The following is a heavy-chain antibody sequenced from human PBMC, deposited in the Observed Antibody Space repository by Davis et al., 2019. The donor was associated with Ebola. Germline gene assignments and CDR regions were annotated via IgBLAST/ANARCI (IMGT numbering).Heavy chain of an antibody. CDR2: IYDSGST. CDR1: GGPVSSGGYS. V-gene: IGHV4-30-2*01. D-gene: IGHD2-15*01. J-gene: IGHJ4*02. Sequence: SETLSLTCGVSGGPVSSGGYSWSWIRQPPGKGLEWIGFIYDSGSTYYNPSLGSRVTISQDRSNNLISLKVNSVTAADTAVYFCARDGDSWGYDYWGQGILVTVSS. CDR3: ARDGDSWGYDY.